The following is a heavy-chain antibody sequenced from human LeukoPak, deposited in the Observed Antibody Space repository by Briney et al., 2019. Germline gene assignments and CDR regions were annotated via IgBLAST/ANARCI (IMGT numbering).Heavy chain of an antibody. V-gene: IGHV1-18*04. CDR2: ISGYNGKT. J-gene: IGHJ5*02. CDR3: ARDGESGYDSFDWFDP. CDR1: GYTFSSHG. Sequence: GSSVKVSCKASGYTFSSHGISWVRQAPGQGLEWMGWISGYNGKTNYAQNFQGRVTMTTDTSTSTAYLELRSLRSDDTAVYYCARDGESGYDSFDWFDPWGQGTLVPVSS. D-gene: IGHD5-12*01.